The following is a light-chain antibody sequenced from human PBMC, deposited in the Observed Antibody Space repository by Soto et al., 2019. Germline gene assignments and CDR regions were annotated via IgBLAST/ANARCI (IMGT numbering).Light chain of an antibody. CDR3: SSYTSSSTLV. V-gene: IGLV2-14*01. Sequence: QSVLTQPASVSGSPGQSITISCTGTSSDVGDFDCVSWYQQHPGKAPKLMIYEVSDRPSGVSNRFSGSKSGDTASLTISGLQAEDEADYYCSSYTSSSTLVFGGGTKVTV. J-gene: IGLJ2*01. CDR1: SSDVGDFDC. CDR2: EVS.